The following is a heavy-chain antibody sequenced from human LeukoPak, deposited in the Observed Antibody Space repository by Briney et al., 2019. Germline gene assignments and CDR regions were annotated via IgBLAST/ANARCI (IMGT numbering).Heavy chain of an antibody. CDR3: ARDSGLLFGELSPFDY. Sequence: ASVKVSCKASGYTFTSYGISWVRQAPGQGLEWMGWISAYNGNTNYAQKLQGRVTMTTDTSTSTAYMELRSLRSDDTAVYYCARDSGLLFGELSPFDYWGQGTLVTVSS. D-gene: IGHD3-10*02. V-gene: IGHV1-18*01. J-gene: IGHJ4*02. CDR2: ISAYNGNT. CDR1: GYTFTSYG.